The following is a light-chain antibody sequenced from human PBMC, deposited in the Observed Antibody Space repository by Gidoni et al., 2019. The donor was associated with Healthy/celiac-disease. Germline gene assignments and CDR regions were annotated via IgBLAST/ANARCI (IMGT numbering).Light chain of an antibody. J-gene: IGKJ1*01. V-gene: IGKV3-15*01. CDR3: QQYNNWPRT. CDR2: AAS. CDR1: QSVSSN. Sequence: EIVMTQSPATLSVSPGERATLSCRASQSVSSNLAWYQQKPGQAPRLLIYAASTRATGIPARFSGSGSGTEFTLTISSLQSEDFAVYYCQQYNNWPRTFAQXTKVEIK.